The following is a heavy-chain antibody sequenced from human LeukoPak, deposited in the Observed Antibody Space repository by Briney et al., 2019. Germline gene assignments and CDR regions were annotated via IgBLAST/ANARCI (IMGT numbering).Heavy chain of an antibody. D-gene: IGHD3-22*01. CDR2: ISGSCGST. CDR1: GFTFSSDA. Sequence: GGSLRLSCAASGFTFSSDAMSWVRQAPGKGLEGVSGISGSCGSTYYADSVNGRFTISSDNSKNTLYLQITSLRAEDTAVYYCAKDQVWIVVGSFDYWGQGALVTVSS. V-gene: IGHV3-23*01. J-gene: IGHJ4*02. CDR3: AKDQVWIVVGSFDY.